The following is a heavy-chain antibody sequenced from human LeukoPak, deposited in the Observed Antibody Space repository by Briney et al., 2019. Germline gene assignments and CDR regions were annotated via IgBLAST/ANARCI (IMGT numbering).Heavy chain of an antibody. J-gene: IGHJ4*02. D-gene: IGHD2-2*01. CDR2: IIPIFGIA. CDR1: GGTFSSYA. Sequence: SVKVSCKASGGTFSSYAISWVRQAPGQGLEWMGGIIPIFGIANYAQKFQGRVTITADESTSTAYMELSSLRSEDTAVYYCASHDNIVVVPAALGDWGQGTLVTVSS. CDR3: ASHDNIVVVPAALGD. V-gene: IGHV1-69*13.